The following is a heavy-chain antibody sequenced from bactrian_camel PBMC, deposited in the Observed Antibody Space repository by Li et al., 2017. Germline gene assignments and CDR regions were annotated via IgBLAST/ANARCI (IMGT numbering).Heavy chain of an antibody. CDR3: AARGPYCYTKLSVADFTY. Sequence: VQLVESGGGSVQTGGSLKLSCAVSGYLYAQYCMGWFRQSSGNQREGIAAVYTGGGDEHYAGSVKGRFTISQDNAKNTVYLQMNSLKPEDTAMYYCAARGPYCYTKLSVADFTYWGQGTQVTVS. V-gene: IGHV3S54*01. CDR1: GYLYAQYC. J-gene: IGHJ6*01. CDR2: VYTGGGDE. D-gene: IGHD2*01.